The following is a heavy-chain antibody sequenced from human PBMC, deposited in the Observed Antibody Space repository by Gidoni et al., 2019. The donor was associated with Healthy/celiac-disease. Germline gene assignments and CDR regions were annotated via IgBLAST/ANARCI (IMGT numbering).Heavy chain of an antibody. CDR3: TTDLDSSVVADFDY. V-gene: IGHV3-15*07. D-gene: IGHD2-21*01. J-gene: IGHJ4*02. CDR1: GFTFRNAW. CDR2: IKSKTDGGTT. Sequence: EVQLVESGGGLVKPGWSLRLSCAASGFTFRNAWMNWVRQAPGKGLEWVGRIKSKTDGGTTDYAAPVKGRFTISRDDSKNTLYLQMNSLKTEDTAVYYCTTDLDSSVVADFDYWGQGTLVTVSS.